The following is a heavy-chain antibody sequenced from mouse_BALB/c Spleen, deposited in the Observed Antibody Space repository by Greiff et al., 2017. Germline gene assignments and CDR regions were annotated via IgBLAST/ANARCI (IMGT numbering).Heavy chain of an antibody. Sequence: EVQLVESGGGLVKPGGSLKLSCAASGFAFSSYDMSWVRQTPEKRLEWVAYISSGGGSTYYPDTVKGRFTISRDNAKNTLYLQMSSLKSEDTAMYYFARMGDSFAYWGQGTLVTVSA. CDR1: GFAFSSYD. CDR3: ARMGDSFAY. J-gene: IGHJ3*01. CDR2: ISSGGGST. V-gene: IGHV5-12-1*01.